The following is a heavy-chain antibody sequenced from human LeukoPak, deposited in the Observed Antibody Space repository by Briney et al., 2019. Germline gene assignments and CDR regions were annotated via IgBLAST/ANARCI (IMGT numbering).Heavy chain of an antibody. V-gene: IGHV3-23*01. Sequence: GGSLRLSCAASGFTFSSYAMSWVRQAPGKGLEWVSAISGSGGSTYYADSVKGRFTISRDNSKNTLYLQMNSLRAEDTAVYYXXXXXXXXXXXXXXSSGYYQDDYWGQGTLVTVSS. J-gene: IGHJ4*02. CDR1: GFTFSSYA. CDR2: ISGSGGST. D-gene: IGHD3-22*01. CDR3: XXXXXXXXXXXXXSSGYYQDDY.